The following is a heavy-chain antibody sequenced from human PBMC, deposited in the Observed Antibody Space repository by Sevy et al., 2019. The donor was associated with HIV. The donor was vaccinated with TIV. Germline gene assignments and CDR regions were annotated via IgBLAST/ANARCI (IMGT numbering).Heavy chain of an antibody. D-gene: IGHD2-2*01. CDR3: SRDGGNSVKWYPLY. V-gene: IGHV3-30-3*01. CDR1: GFAFSTHA. CDR2: ISYEGTET. Sequence: RGCLRLSCAASGFAFSTHAMHWVRQAPGKGLEWVAVISYEGTETFYAASVEGRFTISRDNSKNMLSLQINSLRPEDTAVYYCSRDGGNSVKWYPLYWGHGTLVIVSS. J-gene: IGHJ4*01.